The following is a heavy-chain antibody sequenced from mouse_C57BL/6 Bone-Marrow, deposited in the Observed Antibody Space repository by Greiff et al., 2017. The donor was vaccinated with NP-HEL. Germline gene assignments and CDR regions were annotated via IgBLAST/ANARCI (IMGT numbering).Heavy chain of an antibody. J-gene: IGHJ4*01. CDR2: IDPSDSET. CDR1: GYTFTSYW. V-gene: IGHV1-52*01. Sequence: VQLQQPGAELVRPGSSVKLSCKASGYTFTSYWMHWVKQRPIQGLEWIGNIDPSDSETHYNQKFKDKATLTVDKSSSTAYMQLSSLTSEDSAVYYCARAIIGGSSSYYAMDYWGQGTSVTVSS. D-gene: IGHD1-1*01. CDR3: ARAIIGGSSSYYAMDY.